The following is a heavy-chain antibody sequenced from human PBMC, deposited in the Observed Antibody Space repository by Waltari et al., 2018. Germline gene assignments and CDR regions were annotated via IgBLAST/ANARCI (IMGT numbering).Heavy chain of an antibody. D-gene: IGHD3-22*01. CDR1: GYTFTSYG. CDR3: ARLPPYYYDSSGYEGGYFDY. Sequence: QVQLVQSGAEVKKPGASVKVSCKASGYTFTSYGISWVRQAPGQGLEWMGWISAYNGNTNYAQKLQGRVTMTTDTSISTAYMGLSRLRSDDTAVYYCARLPPYYYDSSGYEGGYFDYWGQGTLVTVSS. CDR2: ISAYNGNT. V-gene: IGHV1-18*01. J-gene: IGHJ4*02.